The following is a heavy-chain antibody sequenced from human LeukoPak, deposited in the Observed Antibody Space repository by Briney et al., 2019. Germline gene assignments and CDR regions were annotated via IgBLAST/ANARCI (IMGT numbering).Heavy chain of an antibody. V-gene: IGHV4-34*01. CDR2: INHSGSA. D-gene: IGHD3-10*01. Sequence: SETLSLTCAVYGGSFRGYYWSWIRQPPGKGLEWIGEINHSGSANYNPSLKSRVTTSVDTSKNPFSLKLSSVTAEETTVYYCARALGRITMVRGVEYYYYYGMDVWGQGTTVTVSS. CDR3: ARALGRITMVRGVEYYYYYGMDV. J-gene: IGHJ6*02. CDR1: GGSFRGYY.